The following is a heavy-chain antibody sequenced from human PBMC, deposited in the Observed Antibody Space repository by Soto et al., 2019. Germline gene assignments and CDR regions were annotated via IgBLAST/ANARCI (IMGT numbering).Heavy chain of an antibody. J-gene: IGHJ3*02. CDR3: ACATINGAFDI. Sequence: GASVKVSCKASGGTFSSYAISWVRQAPGKGLEWVGGIIPIVGTANYAEKLKGRVTITADKSTSTAYMELSSLRTEDTAVYYCACATINGAFDIWGQGTLVTVSS. CDR2: IIPIVGTA. V-gene: IGHV1-69*06. CDR1: GGTFSSYA. D-gene: IGHD5-12*01.